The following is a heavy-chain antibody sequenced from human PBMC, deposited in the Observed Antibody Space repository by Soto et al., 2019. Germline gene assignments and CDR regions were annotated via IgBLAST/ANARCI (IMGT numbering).Heavy chain of an antibody. CDR1: GLTVNTHY. V-gene: IGHV3-53*01. Sequence: GGSLRLSCLASGLTVNTHYVYWGRNGTGKGLEWVAAMYGGSDIHYGDSVKRRFTISRDASENTVDLQMDNLRAEDTAVYFCVSRIYRWVFDYWGHGTPVTVSS. J-gene: IGHJ4*01. D-gene: IGHD1-26*01. CDR3: VSRIYRWVFDY. CDR2: MYGGSDI.